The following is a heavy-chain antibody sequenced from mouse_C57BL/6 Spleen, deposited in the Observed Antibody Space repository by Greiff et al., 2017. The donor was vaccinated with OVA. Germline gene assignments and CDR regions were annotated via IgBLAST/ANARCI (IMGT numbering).Heavy chain of an antibody. V-gene: IGHV1-15*01. CDR3: TRRDYYGSSYEYVDV. J-gene: IGHJ1*03. CDR1: GYTFTDYE. Sequence: QVQLQQSGAELVRPGASVTLSCKASGYTFTDYEMHWVKQTPVHGLEWIGAIDPETGGTAYNQKFKGKAILTADKSSSTAYMELRSLTSEDSAVYYCTRRDYYGSSYEYVDVWGTGTTVTVSS. CDR2: IDPETGGT. D-gene: IGHD1-1*01.